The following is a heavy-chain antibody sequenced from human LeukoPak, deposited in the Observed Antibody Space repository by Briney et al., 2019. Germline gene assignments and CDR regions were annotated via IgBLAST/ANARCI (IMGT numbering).Heavy chain of an antibody. CDR3: AKPRAIAARPGWFDP. Sequence: PGGSLRLSCAASGFTFSSHAMSWVRQAPGKGLEWVSAISGSGGSTYYADSVKGRFTISRDNSKNTLYLQMNSLRAEDTAVYYCAKPRAIAARPGWFDPWGQGTLVTVSS. D-gene: IGHD6-6*01. J-gene: IGHJ5*02. CDR1: GFTFSSHA. CDR2: ISGSGGST. V-gene: IGHV3-23*01.